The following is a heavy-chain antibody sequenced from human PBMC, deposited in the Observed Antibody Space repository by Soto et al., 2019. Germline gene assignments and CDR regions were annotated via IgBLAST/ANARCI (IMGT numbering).Heavy chain of an antibody. CDR2: IYHSGST. Sequence: QVQLQESGPGLVKPSGTLSLTCAVSGGSISSSNWWSWVRLPPGKGLEWIGEIYHSGSTNYNPSLKRRVTISIDKSKNQFSLKLSSVTAADTAVYYCASRTGDFASWFDPWGQGTLVTVSS. D-gene: IGHD4-17*01. CDR3: ASRTGDFASWFDP. CDR1: GGSISSSNW. J-gene: IGHJ5*02. V-gene: IGHV4-4*02.